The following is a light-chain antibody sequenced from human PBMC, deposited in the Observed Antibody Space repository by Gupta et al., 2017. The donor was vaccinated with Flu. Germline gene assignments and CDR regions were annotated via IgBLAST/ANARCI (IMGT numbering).Light chain of an antibody. CDR2: DVS. CDR1: SSDVADSNS. Sequence: QSALTQPASVSGSPGQSITISCTGTSSDVADSNSVSWYQHHPGKAPKLMIYDVSDRPSGVSDRFSGSKSGNTASLTISGLQAEDEVDYYCSSYTSSSTVAFGGGTKLTVL. V-gene: IGLV2-14*03. CDR3: SSYTSSSTVA. J-gene: IGLJ2*01.